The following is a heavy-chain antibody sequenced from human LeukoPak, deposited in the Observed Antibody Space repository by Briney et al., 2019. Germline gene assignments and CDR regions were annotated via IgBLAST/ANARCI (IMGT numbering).Heavy chain of an antibody. CDR3: ARLPNLIAAAGTSDY. CDR2: ISYDGSNK. Sequence: GGSLRLSCAASGFTFSSYAMHWVRQAPGKELEWVAVISYDGSNKYYADSVKGRFTISRDNSKNTLYLQMNSLRAEDTAVYYCARLPNLIAAAGTSDYWGQGTLVTVSS. CDR1: GFTFSSYA. J-gene: IGHJ4*02. V-gene: IGHV3-30-3*01. D-gene: IGHD6-13*01.